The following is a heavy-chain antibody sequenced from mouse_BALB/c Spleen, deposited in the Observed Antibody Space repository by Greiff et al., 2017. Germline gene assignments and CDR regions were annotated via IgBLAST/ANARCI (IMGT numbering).Heavy chain of an antibody. CDR2: ISSGSSTI. CDR3: ARVYYYGSSYGFAY. V-gene: IGHV5-17*02. CDR1: GFTFSSFG. Sequence: DVHLVESGGGLVQPGGSRKLSCAASGFTFSSFGMHWVRQAPEKGLEWVAYISSGSSTIYYADTVKGRFTISRDNPKNTLFLQMTSLRSEDTAMYYCARVYYYGSSYGFAYWGQGTLVTVSA. J-gene: IGHJ3*01. D-gene: IGHD1-1*01.